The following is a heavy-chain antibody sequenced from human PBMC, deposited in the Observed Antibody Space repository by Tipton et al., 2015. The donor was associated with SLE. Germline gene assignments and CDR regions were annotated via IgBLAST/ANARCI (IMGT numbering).Heavy chain of an antibody. Sequence: TLSLTCTVSGASISSYYWSWIRQFPGKGLEWIGYIHTSGSTNYNPSLKSRVTISVDTSKNQFSLKLTSVTAADTAVYYCGRFRSSWSYFDYWGQGTLVTVSS. CDR1: GASISSYY. J-gene: IGHJ4*02. CDR2: IHTSGST. D-gene: IGHD6-13*01. CDR3: GRFRSSWSYFDY. V-gene: IGHV4-4*08.